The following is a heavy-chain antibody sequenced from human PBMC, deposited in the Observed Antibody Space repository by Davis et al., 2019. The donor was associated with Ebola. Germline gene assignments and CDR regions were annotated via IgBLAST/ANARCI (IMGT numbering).Heavy chain of an antibody. CDR3: ARDRRDYDFWSGYSYYYYYGMDV. J-gene: IGHJ6*02. V-gene: IGHV4-34*01. CDR1: GGSFSGYY. CDR2: INHSGST. Sequence: MPSETLSLTCAVYGGSFSGYYWSWIRQPPGKGLEWIGEINHSGSTNYNPSLKSRVTISVDTSKNQFSLKLSSVTAADTAVYYCARDRRDYDFWSGYSYYYYYGMDVWGQGTTVTVSS. D-gene: IGHD3-3*01.